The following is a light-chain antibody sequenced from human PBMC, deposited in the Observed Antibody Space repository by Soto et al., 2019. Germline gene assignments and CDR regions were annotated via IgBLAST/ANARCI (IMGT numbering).Light chain of an antibody. CDR2: LAS. V-gene: IGKV2-28*01. Sequence: DIVMTQSPLSLPVTPGEPASISCRSSQTLLHSNGYNYLDWYLQKPGQSPQLLISLASDRASGVPDRFSGSGSGTDFTLKISRVEAEDVGVYYCMQSLQTPWTFGQGTNVGIK. CDR1: QTLLHSNGYNY. CDR3: MQSLQTPWT. J-gene: IGKJ1*01.